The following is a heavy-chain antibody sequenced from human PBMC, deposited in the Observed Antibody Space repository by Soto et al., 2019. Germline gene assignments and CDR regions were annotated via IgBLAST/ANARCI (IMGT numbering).Heavy chain of an antibody. CDR3: VKGQQLASGDDAFDI. D-gene: IGHD6-13*01. Sequence: GGSLRLSCSASGFTFSSYAMHWVRQAPGKGLEYVSAISSNGGSTYYADSVKGRFTISRDNSKNTLYLQMSSLRAEDTAVYYCVKGQQLASGDDAFDIWGQGQWSPSPQ. CDR1: GFTFSSYA. V-gene: IGHV3-64D*09. CDR2: ISSNGGST. J-gene: IGHJ3*02.